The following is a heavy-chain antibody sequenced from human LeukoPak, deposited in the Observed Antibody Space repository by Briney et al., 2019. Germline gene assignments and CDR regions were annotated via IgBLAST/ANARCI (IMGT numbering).Heavy chain of an antibody. D-gene: IGHD3-3*01. J-gene: IGHJ4*02. V-gene: IGHV4-34*01. CDR1: GGSFSGYY. CDR2: MNHSGST. CDR3: ARIKSITIFGGVPDY. Sequence: SETLSLTCAVYGGSFSGYYWSWIRQPPGKGLEWIGEMNHSGSTNYNPSLKSRVTISVDTSKNQFSLKLSSVTAADTAVYYCARIKSITIFGGVPDYWGQGTLVTVSS.